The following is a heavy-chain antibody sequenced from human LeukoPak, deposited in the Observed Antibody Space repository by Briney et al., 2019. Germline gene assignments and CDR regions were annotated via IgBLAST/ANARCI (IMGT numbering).Heavy chain of an antibody. Sequence: ASVKVSCKACGYTFTSYGISWVRQAPGQGLAWMGWISAYNGNTNCAQKRQGRVTMTTDTTTSTAYMELRSLTSDDTSVYYCARDSSGSYDAFDIWGQGTMVTVSS. V-gene: IGHV1-18*01. CDR2: ISAYNGNT. D-gene: IGHD6-19*01. CDR1: GYTFTSYG. J-gene: IGHJ3*02. CDR3: ARDSSGSYDAFDI.